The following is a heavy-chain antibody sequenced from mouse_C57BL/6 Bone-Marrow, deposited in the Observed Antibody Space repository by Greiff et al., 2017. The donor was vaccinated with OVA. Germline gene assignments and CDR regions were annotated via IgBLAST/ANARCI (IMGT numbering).Heavy chain of an antibody. D-gene: IGHD2-5*01. CDR2: INPNNGGT. V-gene: IGHV1-26*01. CDR1: GYTFTDYY. Sequence: EVKLQQSGPELVKPGASVKISCKASGYTFTDYYMNWVKQSHGKSLEWIGDINPNNGGTSYNQKFKGKATSTVDKSTSTAYMELRSLTAEDTAVYYCARGDYSNVYWYFDVWGTGTTVTVSS. J-gene: IGHJ1*03. CDR3: ARGDYSNVYWYFDV.